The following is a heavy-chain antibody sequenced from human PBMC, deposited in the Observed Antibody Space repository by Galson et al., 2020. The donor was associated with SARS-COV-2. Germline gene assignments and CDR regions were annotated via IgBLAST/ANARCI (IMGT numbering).Heavy chain of an antibody. CDR3: ARDIVTIPNTGGLDA. D-gene: IGHD2-15*01. V-gene: IGHV1-2*02. CDR2: MNPGNGGT. J-gene: IGHJ4*02. CDR1: GYTLTDYL. Sequence: ASVKVSCKTSGYTLTDYLIHWVRQAPGQGLEWMGWMNPGNGGTKFALQFQGRVAMTGDTSIRTAYMELRSLTSDDTALYFCARDIVTIPNTGGLDAWGQGTLVTVSS.